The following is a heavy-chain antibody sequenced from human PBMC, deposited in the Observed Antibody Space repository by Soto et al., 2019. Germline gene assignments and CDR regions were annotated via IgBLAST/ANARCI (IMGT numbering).Heavy chain of an antibody. CDR1: GGTFSSYT. J-gene: IGHJ6*03. D-gene: IGHD3-3*01. CDR3: ARGPHDFWSGPAYYYYYYMDV. CDR2: IIPILGIA. V-gene: IGHV1-69*02. Sequence: ASVKVSCKASGGTFSSYTISWVRQAPGQGLEWMGRIIPILGIANYAQKFQGRVTITADKSTSTAYMELSSLRSEDTAVYYCARGPHDFWSGPAYYYYYYMDVWGKGTTVTVSS.